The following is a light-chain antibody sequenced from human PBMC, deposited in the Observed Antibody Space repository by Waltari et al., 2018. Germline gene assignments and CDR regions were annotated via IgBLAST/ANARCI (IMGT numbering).Light chain of an antibody. CDR3: FSYTSSTTYV. Sequence: QSALTPPASVSGSPGQSIPISCTGPTSDVGRYNYVSWYQQPPGKAPKLMIYDVSNRPSGVSNRFSGSKSGNTASLTISGLQAEDEADYYCFSYTSSTTYVFGTGTKVTVL. CDR2: DVS. CDR1: TSDVGRYNY. V-gene: IGLV2-14*03. J-gene: IGLJ1*01.